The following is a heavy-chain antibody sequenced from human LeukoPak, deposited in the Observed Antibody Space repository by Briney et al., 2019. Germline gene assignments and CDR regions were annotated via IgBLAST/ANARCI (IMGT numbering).Heavy chain of an antibody. CDR3: ARSHYGSGSYVFDY. CDR1: GFTFSSYE. D-gene: IGHD3-10*01. CDR2: ISSSGSTI. J-gene: IGHJ4*02. Sequence: GGSLRLSCAASGFTFSSYEMNWVRQAPGKGLEWVSYISSSGSTIYYADSVKGRFTISRDNAKNSLYLQMNSLRAEDTAVYYCARSHYGSGSYVFDYWGQGTLVIVSS. V-gene: IGHV3-48*03.